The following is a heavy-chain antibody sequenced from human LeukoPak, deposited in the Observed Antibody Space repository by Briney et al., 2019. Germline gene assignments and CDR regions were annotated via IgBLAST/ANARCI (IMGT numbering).Heavy chain of an antibody. D-gene: IGHD2-2*02. V-gene: IGHV1-18*01. CDR3: ARDLGRGYCSSTSCYTGFGY. J-gene: IGHJ4*02. CDR1: GYTFISYS. Sequence: ASVKVSCKASGYTFISYSISWVRQAPGQGLEWMGWISAYNGNTNYAQKLQGRVTMTTDTSTSTAYMELRSLRSDDTAVYYCARDLGRGYCSSTSCYTGFGYWGQGTLVTVSS. CDR2: ISAYNGNT.